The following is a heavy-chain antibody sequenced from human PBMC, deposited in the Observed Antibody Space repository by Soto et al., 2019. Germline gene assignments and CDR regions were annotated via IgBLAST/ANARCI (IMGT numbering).Heavy chain of an antibody. CDR2: IHHNGNS. CDR1: GGSISSGAYY. Sequence: SETLSLTCTVSGGSISSGAYYWSWVRQPPGKGLEWIGYIHHNGNSYNNPSLKSRVSMSLDTSKNQFSLNLTAVTAADTAVYFCARVSATGTRWFDPWGQGTLVTVSS. D-gene: IGHD6-13*01. V-gene: IGHV4-31*03. J-gene: IGHJ5*02. CDR3: ARVSATGTRWFDP.